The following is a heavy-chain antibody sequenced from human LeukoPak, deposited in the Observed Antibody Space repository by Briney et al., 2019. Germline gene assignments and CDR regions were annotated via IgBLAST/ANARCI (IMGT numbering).Heavy chain of an antibody. V-gene: IGHV3-74*01. CDR1: GFTFSHYW. Sequence: GGSLRLSCAASGFTFSHYWMHWVRLGPEKGLVWVSYISSDGNRIDYADSVKGRFTISRDNAKNTLFLQMNSLGAEDTAVYYCTIERTGYYFDYWGQGTPVIVSS. CDR2: ISSDGNRI. CDR3: TIERTGYYFDY. J-gene: IGHJ4*02.